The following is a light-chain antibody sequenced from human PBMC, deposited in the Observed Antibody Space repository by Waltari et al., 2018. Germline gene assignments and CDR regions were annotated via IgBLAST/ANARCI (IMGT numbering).Light chain of an antibody. CDR3: QHYVRLPVT. Sequence: EIVLTQSPGTLSLSPGERATLSCRASQSVSRTLAWYPQKPGQAPRLLIYGAATRAAGIPDRFSGSGSGTDFSLTISRLEPEDFAVYYGQHYVRLPVTFGQGTKVKIK. J-gene: IGKJ1*01. CDR1: QSVSRT. V-gene: IGKV3-20*01. CDR2: GAA.